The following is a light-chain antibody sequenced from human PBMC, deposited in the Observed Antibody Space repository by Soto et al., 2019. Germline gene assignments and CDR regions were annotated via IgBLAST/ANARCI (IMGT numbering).Light chain of an antibody. Sequence: EIVLTQSPGTLSLSPGERATLSCRGSQSVSSSYLAWYQQKPGQAPRLLIYDASNRATGIPARFSGTGSGTDFTLTISSLQSEDFAVYYCQQYNNWPWTFGQGTKVDIK. CDR3: QQYNNWPWT. J-gene: IGKJ1*01. V-gene: IGKV3D-20*02. CDR1: QSVSSSY. CDR2: DAS.